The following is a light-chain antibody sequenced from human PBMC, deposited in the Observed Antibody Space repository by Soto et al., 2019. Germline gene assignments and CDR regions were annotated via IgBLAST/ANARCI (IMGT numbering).Light chain of an antibody. J-gene: IGKJ4*01. Sequence: EIVLTQSPATLSLSPGDRATLSCRANQSVISPVAWYQQKPGQAPRLLIFHTYNRATGIPPRFSGSGSGTDFTLTISSLEPEDFAVYYCQERSGWLTFGEGTKIDVK. V-gene: IGKV3-11*01. CDR1: QSVISP. CDR2: HTY. CDR3: QERSGWLT.